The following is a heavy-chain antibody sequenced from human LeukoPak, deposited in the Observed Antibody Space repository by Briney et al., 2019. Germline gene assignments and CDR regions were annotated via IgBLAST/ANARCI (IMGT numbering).Heavy chain of an antibody. CDR2: ISSTGGTI. D-gene: IGHD6-6*01. Sequence: PGGSLRLSCAASGFTFSSNSMNWVRQAPGRGLEWVSYISSTGGTIYYADSMKGRFTISRDNSKNTLYLQMHSLRAEETAVYYCAKQGGYSSSPPFDRWGQGTLVIVSS. V-gene: IGHV3-48*01. J-gene: IGHJ4*02. CDR3: AKQGGYSSSPPFDR. CDR1: GFTFSSNS.